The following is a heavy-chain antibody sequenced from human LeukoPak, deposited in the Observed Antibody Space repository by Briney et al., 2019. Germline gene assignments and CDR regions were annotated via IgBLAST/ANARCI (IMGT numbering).Heavy chain of an antibody. V-gene: IGHV1-18*01. CDR3: ARDRSGSYYDWFDP. CDR1: GYRFTSYG. D-gene: IGHD1-26*01. CDR2: ISAYNGNT. J-gene: IGHJ5*02. Sequence: GASVKVSCKASGYRFTSYGISWVRQAPGQGLEWMGWISAYNGNTNYAQNLQGRVTMTTDTSTSTAYMELRSLRSDDTAVYYCARDRSGSYYDWFDPWGQGTLVTVSS.